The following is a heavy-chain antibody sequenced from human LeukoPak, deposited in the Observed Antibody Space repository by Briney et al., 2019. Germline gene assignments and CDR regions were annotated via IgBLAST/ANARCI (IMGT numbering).Heavy chain of an antibody. J-gene: IGHJ3*02. V-gene: IGHV1-69*13. D-gene: IGHD5-18*01. Sequence: SVKVSCKASGGTFSSYAISWVRQAPGRGLEWMGGIIPIFGTANYAQKFQGRVTITADESTSTAYMELSSLRSEDTAVYYCASGPGRYAFDIWGQGTMVTVSS. CDR1: GGTFSSYA. CDR3: ASGPGRYAFDI. CDR2: IIPIFGTA.